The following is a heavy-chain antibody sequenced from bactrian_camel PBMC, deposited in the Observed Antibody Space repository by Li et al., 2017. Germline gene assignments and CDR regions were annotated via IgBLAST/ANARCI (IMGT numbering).Heavy chain of an antibody. CDR2: MNSGGTRT. CDR3: VRGGYYRDYDFDY. D-gene: IGHD4*01. Sequence: VQLVESGGGLVQPGGSLRLSCAASGFTFSSYAMSWVRQAPGKGLEWVSRMNSGGTRTFYADSVKGRFTVSRDNAKNTVYLQIDSLKYDDTAVYYCVRGGYYRDYDFDYWGQGTQVTVS. J-gene: IGHJ4*01. V-gene: IGHV3S35*01. CDR1: GFTFSSYA.